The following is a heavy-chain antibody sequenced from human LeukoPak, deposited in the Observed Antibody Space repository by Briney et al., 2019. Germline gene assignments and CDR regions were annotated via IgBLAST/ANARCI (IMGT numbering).Heavy chain of an antibody. CDR1: GFSVSDHY. CDR2: IFADDLT. V-gene: IGHV3-53*01. CDR3: ARGAMSTFARFDS. Sequence: SGGSLRLSCVVSGFSVSDHYMSWVRQAPGKGLQWLSVIFADDLTYYEDSIKGRFTISRDRSQNTLYLQMKSLRAEDTAVYYCARGAMSTFARFDSWGQGTLVGVSS. D-gene: IGHD2/OR15-2a*01. J-gene: IGHJ4*02.